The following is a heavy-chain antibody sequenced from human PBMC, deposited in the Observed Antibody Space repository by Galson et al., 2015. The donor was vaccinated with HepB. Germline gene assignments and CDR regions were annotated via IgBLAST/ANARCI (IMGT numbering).Heavy chain of an antibody. D-gene: IGHD6-19*01. V-gene: IGHV3-30*04. CDR3: ARDVFISIAVAGTTEDAFDI. CDR1: GFTFSSYA. J-gene: IGHJ3*02. CDR2: ISYDGSNK. Sequence: SLRLSCAASGFTFSSYAMHWVRQAPGKGLEWVAVISYDGSNKYYADSVKGRFTISRDNSKNTLYLQMNSLRAEDTAVYYCARDVFISIAVAGTTEDAFDIWGQGTMVTVSS.